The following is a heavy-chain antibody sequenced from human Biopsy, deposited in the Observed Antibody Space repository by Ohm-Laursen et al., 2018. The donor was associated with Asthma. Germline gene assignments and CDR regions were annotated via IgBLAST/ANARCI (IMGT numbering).Heavy chain of an antibody. Sequence: SLRLSYSASGFTFSSYGMHWVRQAPGKGLEWVAVISYDGSNKYYADSVKGRFTISRDNSKNTLYLQMNSLRAEDTAVYYCASQSSGPDFWSGYYYFDYRGQGTLVTVSS. CDR3: ASQSSGPDFWSGYYYFDY. J-gene: IGHJ4*02. D-gene: IGHD3-3*01. V-gene: IGHV3-30*03. CDR1: GFTFSSYG. CDR2: ISYDGSNK.